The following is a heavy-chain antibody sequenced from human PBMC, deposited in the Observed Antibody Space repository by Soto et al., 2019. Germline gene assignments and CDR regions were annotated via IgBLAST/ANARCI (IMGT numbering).Heavy chain of an antibody. V-gene: IGHV3-48*01. CDR3: ARDDDILTGAGWFDP. CDR2: ISSSSSTI. J-gene: IGHJ5*02. CDR1: GFTFSSYS. D-gene: IGHD3-9*01. Sequence: GGSLRLYCAASGFTFSSYSMNWVRQAPGKGLEWVSYISSSSSTIYYAASVKGRFTMSSDNAGNSLYLEMNRLRAEDTAVYYCARDDDILTGAGWFDPWGQGTLVTVSS.